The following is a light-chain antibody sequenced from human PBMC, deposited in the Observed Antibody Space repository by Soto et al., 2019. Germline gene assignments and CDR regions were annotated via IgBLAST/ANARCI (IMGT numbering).Light chain of an antibody. CDR3: HQYLNTPRT. J-gene: IGKJ1*01. CDR2: WAS. Sequence: DIVMTQSPDSLAVSLGERATINCKSSQSVLYSSNNNNYLAWYQQKPGQPPRLLIYWASIRESGVPDRFSGSGSGTDFTLSISSLHAERVAVYYCHQYLNTPRTFAQATKVEIK. CDR1: QSVLYSSNNNNY. V-gene: IGKV4-1*01.